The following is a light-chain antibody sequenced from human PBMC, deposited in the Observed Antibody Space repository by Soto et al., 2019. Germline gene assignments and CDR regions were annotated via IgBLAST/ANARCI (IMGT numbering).Light chain of an antibody. Sequence: QSALTQPASVSGSPGQSITISCTGTSSDVGGYNYDSWYQQHPGKAPKLMIYEVSNRPSGVSNRFSGSKSGNTASLTISGLQAEDEADYYCSSYTSSSDYVFGTGTKLTVL. V-gene: IGLV2-14*01. CDR3: SSYTSSSDYV. CDR1: SSDVGGYNY. CDR2: EVS. J-gene: IGLJ1*01.